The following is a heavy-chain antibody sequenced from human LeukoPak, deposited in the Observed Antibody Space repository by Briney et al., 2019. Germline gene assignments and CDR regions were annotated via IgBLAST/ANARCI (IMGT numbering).Heavy chain of an antibody. CDR3: VKDLYDYVWGSYVAY. V-gene: IGHV3-23*01. J-gene: IGHJ4*02. Sequence: PGGSLRLSCAASGFTFSSYAMSWVRQAPGKGLEWVSAISGSGASTYYADSVKGRFTISRDNSKNTLYLQMTSLRAEDTAVYYCVKDLYDYVWGSYVAYWGQGTLVTVSS. CDR1: GFTFSSYA. D-gene: IGHD3-16*01. CDR2: ISGSGAST.